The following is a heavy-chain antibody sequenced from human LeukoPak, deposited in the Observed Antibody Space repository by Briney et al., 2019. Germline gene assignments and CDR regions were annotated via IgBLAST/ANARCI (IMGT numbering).Heavy chain of an antibody. V-gene: IGHV4-59*08. CDR1: GGSISSYY. Sequence: KPSETLSLTCTVSGGSISSYYWSWIRQPPGKGLEWIGYIYYSGSTNYNPSLKSRVTISVDTSKNQFSLKLSSVTAADTAVYYCASSDLLDIVATIDWGQGTLVTVSS. CDR3: ASSDLLDIVATID. CDR2: IYYSGST. D-gene: IGHD5-12*01. J-gene: IGHJ4*02.